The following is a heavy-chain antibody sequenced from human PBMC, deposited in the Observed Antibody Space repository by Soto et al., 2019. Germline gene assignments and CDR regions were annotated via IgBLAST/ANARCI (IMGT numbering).Heavy chain of an antibody. J-gene: IGHJ6*02. V-gene: IGHV4-4*02. CDR2: IYHSGIT. CDR1: CGSISSSNW. Sequence: SETLSLTCAVSCGSISSSNWWSWVRQPPWKGLEWIGEIYHSGITNYNPSLKSRVTISVDKSKNQFSLKLSSVTAADTAVYYCASGGFLFGGGQYSSGFGYYYGMDVWGQGTTVTVS. CDR3: ASGGFLFGGGQYSSGFGYYYGMDV. D-gene: IGHD6-19*01.